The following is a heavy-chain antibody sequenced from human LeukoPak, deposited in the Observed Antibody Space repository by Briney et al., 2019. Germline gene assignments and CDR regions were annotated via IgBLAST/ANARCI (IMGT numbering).Heavy chain of an antibody. CDR3: ASMTTVTNWFDP. CDR2: INPNSGGT. D-gene: IGHD4-17*01. Sequence: GASVKVSCKASGYTFTGYYMHWVRQAPGQGLEWMGWINPNSGGTNYAQKLQGRVTMTRDTSISTAYMELSRLRSDDTAVYYCASMTTVTNWFDPWGQGTLVTVSS. J-gene: IGHJ5*02. CDR1: GYTFTGYY. V-gene: IGHV1-2*02.